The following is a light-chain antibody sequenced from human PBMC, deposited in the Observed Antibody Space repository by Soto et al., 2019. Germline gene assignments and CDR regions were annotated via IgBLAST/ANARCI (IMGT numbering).Light chain of an antibody. CDR2: AAS. CDR1: QSISSY. CDR3: QQSYSTPRT. V-gene: IGKV1-39*01. J-gene: IGKJ1*01. Sequence: DIQMTQSPSSLSASVGDRVTITCRASQSISSYLNWYQQKLGKAPKLLIYAASSLQSGVPSRFSGSGSGTDFTLTISSLQPEDFATYYCQQSYSTPRTFGQGTRWIS.